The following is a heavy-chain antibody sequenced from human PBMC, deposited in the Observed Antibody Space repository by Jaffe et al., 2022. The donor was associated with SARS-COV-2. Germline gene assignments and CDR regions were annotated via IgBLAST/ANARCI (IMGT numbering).Heavy chain of an antibody. Sequence: EVQLVESGGGLVQPGGSLRLSCAASGFTFSNYWMNWVRQAPGKGLEWVGNIQQGGGEKYYVDSVKGRFIISRDNAKNSLYLEMNSLRAEDTAVYYCARDEHDLEYFQNWGQGTLVTVSS. V-gene: IGHV3-7*01. CDR3: ARDEHDLEYFQN. CDR2: IQQGGGEK. J-gene: IGHJ1*01. CDR1: GFTFSNYW.